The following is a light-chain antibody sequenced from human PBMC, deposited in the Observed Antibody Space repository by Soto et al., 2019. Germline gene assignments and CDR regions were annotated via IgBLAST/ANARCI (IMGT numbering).Light chain of an antibody. CDR3: QHYNSYWT. CDR1: QSIARW. J-gene: IGKJ1*01. CDR2: DAS. V-gene: IGKV1-5*01. Sequence: DIQMTQSPSTLSASVGDRVTITCRASQSIARWVAWYQQKPGKAPKLLIYDASSLESGVPSRFSGSGSGTEFTLTIISLQPDDFATYYCQHYNSYWTFGQGTKVEIK.